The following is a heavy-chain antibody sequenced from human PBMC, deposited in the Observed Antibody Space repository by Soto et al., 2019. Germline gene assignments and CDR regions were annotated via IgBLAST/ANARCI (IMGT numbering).Heavy chain of an antibody. CDR3: ARIVDFWSGYNWFDP. Sequence: QVQLQESGPGLVKPSETLSLTCTVSGGSISSYYWSWIRQPPGKGLEWIGYIYYSGSTNYNPSLKSRVTISVDTSKNQFSLKLSSVTAADTAVYYCARIVDFWSGYNWFDPWGQGTLVTVSS. CDR2: IYYSGST. V-gene: IGHV4-59*01. CDR1: GGSISSYY. D-gene: IGHD3-3*01. J-gene: IGHJ5*02.